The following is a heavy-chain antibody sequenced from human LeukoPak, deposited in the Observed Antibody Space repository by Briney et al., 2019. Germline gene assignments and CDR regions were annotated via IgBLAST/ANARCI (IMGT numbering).Heavy chain of an antibody. CDR1: GYTFTSYY. V-gene: IGHV1-69*04. CDR3: ARVGATSREQFDP. J-gene: IGHJ5*02. CDR2: IIPILGIA. D-gene: IGHD1-26*01. Sequence: GASVKVSCKASGYTFTSYYMHWVRQAPGQGLEWMGRIIPILGIANYAQKFQGRVTITADKSTSTAYMELSSLRSEDTAVYYCARVGATSREQFDPWGQGTLVTVSS.